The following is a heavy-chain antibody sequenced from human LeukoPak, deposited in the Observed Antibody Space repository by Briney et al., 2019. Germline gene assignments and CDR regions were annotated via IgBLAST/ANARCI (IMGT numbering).Heavy chain of an antibody. V-gene: IGHV4-59*08. D-gene: IGHD3-16*02. CDR2: IYYSGST. Sequence: SETLSFTCTVSGGSISSYYWSWIRQPPGKGLEWIGYIYYSGSTNYNPSLKSRVTISVDTSKNQFSLKLSSVTAADTAVYYCARHDYVWGSYRQWGQGTLVTVSS. J-gene: IGHJ4*02. CDR1: GGSISSYY. CDR3: ARHDYVWGSYRQ.